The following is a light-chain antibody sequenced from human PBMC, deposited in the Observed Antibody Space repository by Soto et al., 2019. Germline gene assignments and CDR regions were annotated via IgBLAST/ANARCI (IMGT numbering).Light chain of an antibody. CDR3: QQYGTSPTWT. V-gene: IGKV3-20*01. Sequence: EIVLTQSPGTLSLSPGERATLSCRASESVSNSYLAWYQQKPGQAPRLLIYGASGRATGIPDSFSGSGSGTDFTLTISKLEPEDFAVYYCQQYGTSPTWTFGQGTKVEIK. CDR1: ESVSNSY. CDR2: GAS. J-gene: IGKJ1*01.